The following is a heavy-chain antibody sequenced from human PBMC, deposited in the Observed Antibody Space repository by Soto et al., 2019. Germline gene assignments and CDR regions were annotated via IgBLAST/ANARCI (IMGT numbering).Heavy chain of an antibody. J-gene: IGHJ4*02. V-gene: IGHV3-30*18. CDR1: GFTFSSYG. D-gene: IGHD3-3*01. CDR2: ISYDGSNK. Sequence: PGGSLRLSCAASGFTFSSYGMHWVRQAPGKGLEWVAVISYDGSNKYYADSVKGRFTTSRDNSKNTLYLQMNSLRAEDTAVYYCAKARAQYYDFWSGYPVDYWGQGTLVTVSS. CDR3: AKARAQYYDFWSGYPVDY.